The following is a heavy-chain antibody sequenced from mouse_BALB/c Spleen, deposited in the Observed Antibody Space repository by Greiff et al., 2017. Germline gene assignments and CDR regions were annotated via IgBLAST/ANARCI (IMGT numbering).Heavy chain of an antibody. V-gene: IGHV14-3*02. CDR1: GFNIKDTY. Sequence: EVKLVESGAELVKPGASVKLSCTASGFNIKDTYMHWVKQRPEQGLEWIGRIDPANGNTKYDPKFQGKATITSDTSSNTAYLQLSSLTSEDTAVYYCARSGSSYDYYAMDYWGQGTSVTVSS. J-gene: IGHJ4*01. D-gene: IGHD1-1*01. CDR2: IDPANGNT. CDR3: ARSGSSYDYYAMDY.